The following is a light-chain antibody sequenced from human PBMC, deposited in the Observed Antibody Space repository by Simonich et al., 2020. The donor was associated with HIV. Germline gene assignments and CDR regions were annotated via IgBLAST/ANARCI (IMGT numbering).Light chain of an antibody. CDR2: WAS. CDR1: QSVLYNSNNKNY. V-gene: IGKV4-1*01. J-gene: IGKJ1*01. Sequence: DIVMTQSPDSLAVSLGERATINCKSSQSVLYNSNNKNYLVWYQQKQGQPPKLLIYWASTRESGVPDRFSGSGSGTDFTLTISSLQAEDVAVYYCQQYYSTPRTFGQGTKVEIK. CDR3: QQYYSTPRT.